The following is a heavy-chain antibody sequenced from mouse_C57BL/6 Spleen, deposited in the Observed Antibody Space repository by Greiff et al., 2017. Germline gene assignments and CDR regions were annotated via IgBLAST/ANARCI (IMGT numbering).Heavy chain of an antibody. J-gene: IGHJ1*03. V-gene: IGHV1-19*01. CDR3: ARRGLTTVVATDWYFDV. Sequence: DVKLVESGPVLVKPGASVKMSCKASGYTFTDYYMNWVKQSHGKSLKWIGVINPYNGGTSYNQKFKGKATLTVDKSSSTAYMELNSLTSEDSAVYYCARRGLTTVVATDWYFDVWGTGTTVTVSS. CDR2: INPYNGGT. CDR1: GYTFTDYY. D-gene: IGHD1-1*01.